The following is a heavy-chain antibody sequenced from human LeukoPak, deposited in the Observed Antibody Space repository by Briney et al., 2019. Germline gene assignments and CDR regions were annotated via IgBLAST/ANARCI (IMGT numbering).Heavy chain of an antibody. Sequence: ASVTVSYKASGYTLTSYGMSWVRQAPGQGLEWMGWINTYNGNTKYAKKFQGRVTMTTDTSTSTAYMELRSLRSDDTAVYYCARDLVHHRLLATVYNWFDPWGQGTLVTVSS. V-gene: IGHV1-18*01. CDR3: ARDLVHHRLLATVYNWFDP. CDR2: INTYNGNT. CDR1: GYTLTSYG. J-gene: IGHJ5*02. D-gene: IGHD3-3*02.